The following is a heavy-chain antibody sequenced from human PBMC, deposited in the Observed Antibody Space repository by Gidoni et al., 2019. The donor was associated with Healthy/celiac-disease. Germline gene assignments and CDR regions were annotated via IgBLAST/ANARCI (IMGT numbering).Heavy chain of an antibody. V-gene: IGHV3-30*18. CDR2: ISYDGSNK. J-gene: IGHJ4*02. CDR1: GFPFSSYG. Sequence: QLQLVEYGGGVVQPGRSMRRSCAASGFPFSSYGMHWVRQAPGKGLEWVAVISYDGSNKYYADSVKGRFTISRDNSKNTLYLQMNSLRAEDTAVYYCAKNSGIWSGGELLFDYWGQGTLVTVSS. CDR3: AKNSGIWSGGELLFDY. D-gene: IGHD3-3*01.